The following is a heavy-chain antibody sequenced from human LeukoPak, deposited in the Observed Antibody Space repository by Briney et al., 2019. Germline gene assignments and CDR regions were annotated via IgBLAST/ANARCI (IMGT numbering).Heavy chain of an antibody. CDR2: IHYSGST. CDR3: ARQVYSSSWSYYFEY. CDR1: GGSISSYY. V-gene: IGHV4-59*01. Sequence: SETLSLTCAVSGGSISSYYWSWIRQPPGRGLGWIGSIHYSGSTSYNSSLKSRVTMSIDTSKNQFSLKLSSVTPADTAVYYCARQVYSSSWSYYFEYWGQGILVTVSS. J-gene: IGHJ4*02. D-gene: IGHD6-13*01.